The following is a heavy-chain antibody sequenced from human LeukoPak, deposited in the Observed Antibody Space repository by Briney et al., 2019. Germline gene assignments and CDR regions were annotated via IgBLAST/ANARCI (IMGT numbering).Heavy chain of an antibody. V-gene: IGHV4-61*02. Sequence: SETLSLTCTVSGGSISSGSYYWSWIRQPAGKGLEWIGRIYTSGSTNYNPSLESRVTISLDTSKNQFSLKLSSVTAADTAVYYCARADMVRGVLDLWGQGTLVTVSS. D-gene: IGHD3-10*01. CDR1: GGSISSGSYY. J-gene: IGHJ5*02. CDR3: ARADMVRGVLDL. CDR2: IYTSGST.